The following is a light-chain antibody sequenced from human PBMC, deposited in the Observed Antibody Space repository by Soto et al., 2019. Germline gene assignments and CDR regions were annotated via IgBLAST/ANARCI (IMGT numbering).Light chain of an antibody. Sequence: EIVLTQSPATLSLSPGERATLSCRASQSVSSYLAWYQHKPGQAPRLLIHDASNRATGISARFSGGGSGTAFTLTISSLEPEDFSVYSCQQRRDWPLTFGGGTELEIK. CDR2: DAS. CDR3: QQRRDWPLT. CDR1: QSVSSY. V-gene: IGKV3-11*01. J-gene: IGKJ4*01.